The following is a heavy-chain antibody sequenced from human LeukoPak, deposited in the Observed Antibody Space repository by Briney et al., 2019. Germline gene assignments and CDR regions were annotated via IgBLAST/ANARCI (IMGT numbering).Heavy chain of an antibody. Sequence: KSSETLSLTCTVSGGSISSSSYYWGWIRQPPGKGLEWIGSIYYSGSTYYNPSLKSRVTISVDTSKNQFSLKLSSVTAADTAVYYCARDRGPEGSSFLYYYYYYMDVWGKGTTVTVSS. J-gene: IGHJ6*03. V-gene: IGHV4-39*07. CDR3: ARDRGPEGSSFLYYYYYYMDV. CDR1: GGSISSSSYY. CDR2: IYYSGST. D-gene: IGHD6-6*01.